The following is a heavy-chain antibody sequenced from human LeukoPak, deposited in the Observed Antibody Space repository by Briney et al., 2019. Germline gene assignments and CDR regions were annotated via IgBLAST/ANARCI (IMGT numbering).Heavy chain of an antibody. V-gene: IGHV3-30-3*01. D-gene: IGHD3-10*01. CDR3: ARDKIYRGSGSCLDY. CDR1: GFTFTGYA. CDR2: ITHGGTKK. J-gene: IGHJ4*02. Sequence: GRSLRLSCAASGFTFTGYAMNWVRQAPGKGLEWMAVITHGGTKKDYADSVKGRFTISRDSSNNALYLQMDGLRAEDTAVYYCARDKIYRGSGSCLDYWGQGTLVTVSS.